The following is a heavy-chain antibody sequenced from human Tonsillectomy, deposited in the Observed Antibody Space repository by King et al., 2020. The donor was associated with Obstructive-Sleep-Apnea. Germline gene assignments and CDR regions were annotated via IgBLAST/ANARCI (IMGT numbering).Heavy chain of an antibody. CDR3: ARVYSYYYGSGSYYYYYGMDV. J-gene: IGHJ6*02. CDR2: MNPNSGNT. V-gene: IGHV1-8*01. CDR1: GYTFTSYD. Sequence: VQLVESGAEVKKPGASVKVSCKASGYTFTSYDINWVRQATGQGLEWMGWMNPNSGNTGYAQKVQGRVTMTRNTSISTAYMELSSLRSEDTAVYYCARVYSYYYGSGSYYYYYGMDVWGQGTTVTVSS. D-gene: IGHD3-10*01.